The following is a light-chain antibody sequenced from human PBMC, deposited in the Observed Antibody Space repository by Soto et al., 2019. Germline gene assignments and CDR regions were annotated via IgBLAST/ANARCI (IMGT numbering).Light chain of an antibody. J-gene: IGLJ3*02. Sequence: QSALTRPASVSGSPGQSITISCTGTSSDVAYYDYVSWYQQHPDKAPKLIIYEVSNRPSGVSNRFSGSKSGSTASLTISGLQAEDEADYYCSSYTTSDTVVFGGGTKLTVL. V-gene: IGLV2-14*01. CDR2: EVS. CDR3: SSYTTSDTVV. CDR1: SSDVAYYDY.